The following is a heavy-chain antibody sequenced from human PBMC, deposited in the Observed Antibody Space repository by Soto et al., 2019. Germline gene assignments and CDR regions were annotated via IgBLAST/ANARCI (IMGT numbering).Heavy chain of an antibody. CDR2: IYYSGST. Sequence: QVQLQESGPGLVKPSQTLSLTCTVSGGSISSGGYYWSWIRQHPGKGLKWIGYIYYSGSTSYNPSLKSRVTISIDTSKNQFSLKVSSVTAADTAVYYCARDGGYGSGSYRFDYWGQGTLVTVSS. V-gene: IGHV4-31*03. CDR1: GGSISSGGYY. D-gene: IGHD3-10*01. CDR3: ARDGGYGSGSYRFDY. J-gene: IGHJ4*02.